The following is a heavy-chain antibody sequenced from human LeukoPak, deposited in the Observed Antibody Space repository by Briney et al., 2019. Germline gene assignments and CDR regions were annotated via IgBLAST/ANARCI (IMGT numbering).Heavy chain of an antibody. CDR3: AKDGGPNYDNSSYYSDDAFDF. CDR1: GFTFSSYG. J-gene: IGHJ3*01. CDR2: ISGSGGST. D-gene: IGHD3-22*01. V-gene: IGHV3-23*01. Sequence: GGSLRLSCAASGFTFSSYGMSWVRQAPGKGLEWVSAISGSGGSTYYAASVKGRFTISRDNSKNTLFLQMNSLRAEDTAVYYCAKDGGPNYDNSSYYSDDAFDFWGQGTMVTVSS.